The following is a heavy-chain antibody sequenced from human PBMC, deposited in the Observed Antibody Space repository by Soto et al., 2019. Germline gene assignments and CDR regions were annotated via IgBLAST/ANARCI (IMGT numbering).Heavy chain of an antibody. D-gene: IGHD6-19*01. CDR2: IIPILDVA. V-gene: IGHV1-69*02. J-gene: IGHJ5*02. CDR3: ARSIQGDIGVAGPNVTWFDP. Sequence: QVQLVQSGAEVKRPGSSVKVSCQTSGGTFRTYTINWVRQAPGHGLEWMGRIIPILDVANYAQKFQGRVTITADKSTSTAPMELISVRSEDTPVYCCARSIQGDIGVAGPNVTWFDPWVQGTLVTVSS. CDR1: GGTFRTYT.